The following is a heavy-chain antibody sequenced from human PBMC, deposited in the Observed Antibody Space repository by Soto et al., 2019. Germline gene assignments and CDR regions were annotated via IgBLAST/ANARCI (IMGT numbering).Heavy chain of an antibody. D-gene: IGHD3-10*01. V-gene: IGHV4-59*01. CDR2: IYYSGST. Sequence: SETLSLTCTVSGDSISSYYWSWIRQPPGKGLEWIGYIYYSGSTNYNPSLKSRVTISVDTSRNQFSLKLSSVTAADTAVYYCARILLWFGELRFDPWGQGTLVTVSS. CDR3: ARILLWFGELRFDP. J-gene: IGHJ5*02. CDR1: GDSISSYY.